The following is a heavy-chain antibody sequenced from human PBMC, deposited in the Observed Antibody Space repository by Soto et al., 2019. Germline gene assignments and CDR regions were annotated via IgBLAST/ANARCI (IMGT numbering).Heavy chain of an antibody. CDR2: IYSGGSA. J-gene: IGHJ4*02. CDR3: ARHGYGYGGGYFGY. Sequence: EVQLVESGGGLVQPGGSLRLSCAASGFTVSSNYMSWVRQAPGKGLEWVSVIYSGGSAYYADSVKGRFTISRDNSKNTLYLPMNSLRAEDTAVYYCARHGYGYGGGYFGYWGKGTLVSVSP. D-gene: IGHD5-18*01. CDR1: GFTVSSNY. V-gene: IGHV3-66*04.